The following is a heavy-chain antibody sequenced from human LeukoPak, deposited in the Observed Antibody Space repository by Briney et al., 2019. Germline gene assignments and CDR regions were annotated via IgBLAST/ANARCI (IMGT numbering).Heavy chain of an antibody. CDR1: GGSISSHY. CDR2: IYYSGST. D-gene: IGHD5-12*01. Sequence: EPSETLSLTCTVSGGSISSHYWSWIRQPPGKGLEWIGYIYYSGSTNYNPSLKSRATISVDTSKNQFSLKLSSVTAADTAVYYCARGSVATIFDYWGQGTLVTVSS. CDR3: ARGSVATIFDY. V-gene: IGHV4-59*11. J-gene: IGHJ4*02.